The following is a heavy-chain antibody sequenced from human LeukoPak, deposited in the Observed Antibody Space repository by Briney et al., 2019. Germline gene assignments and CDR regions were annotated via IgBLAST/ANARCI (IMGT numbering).Heavy chain of an antibody. J-gene: IGHJ6*03. CDR3: ARGSSWYDYYYYMDV. V-gene: IGHV1-2*06. Sequence: ASVKVSCKASGYTFTGYYMHWVRQAPGQGLEWMGRINPNSGGTNYAQKFQGRVTMTRDTSISTAYMELSRLRSDDTAVYYCARGSSWYDYYYYMDVWGKGTTVTVSS. CDR1: GYTFTGYY. CDR2: INPNSGGT. D-gene: IGHD6-13*01.